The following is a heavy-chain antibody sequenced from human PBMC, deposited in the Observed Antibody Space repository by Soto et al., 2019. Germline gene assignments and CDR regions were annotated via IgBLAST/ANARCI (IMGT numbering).Heavy chain of an antibody. J-gene: IGHJ4*02. CDR1: GFSLSTSGVG. V-gene: IGHV2-5*02. CDR2: IYWDDDK. CDR3: AHRRTGVSQWYCGDFDY. D-gene: IGHD6-19*01. Sequence: QITLRESGPTLVKPTQTLTLTCTFSGFSLSTSGVGVGWIRQPPGKALEWLVFIYWDDDKRYSPSLRSRLAITKDTSKNQVVLTMTNVDPMDTATYFCAHRRTGVSQWYCGDFDYWGQGTLVTVSS.